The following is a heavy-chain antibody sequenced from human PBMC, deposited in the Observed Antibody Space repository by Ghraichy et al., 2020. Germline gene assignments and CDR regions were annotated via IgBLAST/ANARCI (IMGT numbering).Heavy chain of an antibody. CDR2: INPNSGGT. CDR3: AREGYYDSSGYYRDGWFDP. D-gene: IGHD3-22*01. V-gene: IGHV1-2*02. J-gene: IGHJ5*02. CDR1: GYTFTGYY. Sequence: ASVKVSCKASGYTFTGYYMHWVRQAPGQGLEWMGWINPNSGGTNYAQKFQGRVTMTRDTSISTAYMELSRLRSDDTAVYYCAREGYYDSSGYYRDGWFDPWGQGTLVTVSS.